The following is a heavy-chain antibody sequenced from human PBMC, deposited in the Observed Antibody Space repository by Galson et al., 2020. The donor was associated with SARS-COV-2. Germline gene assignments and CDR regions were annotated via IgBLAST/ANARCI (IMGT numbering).Heavy chain of an antibody. CDR3: ARGGGNIVVVPAAIGADY. CDR1: GFTFSSYS. D-gene: IGHD2-2*01. J-gene: IGHJ4*02. CDR2: ISSSSSYI. Sequence: GGSLRLSCAASGFTFSSYSMNWVRQAPGKGLEWVSSISSSSSYIYYADSVKGRFTISRDNAKNSLYLQMNSLRAEDTAVYYCARGGGNIVVVPAAIGADYWGQGTLVTVAS. V-gene: IGHV3-21*01.